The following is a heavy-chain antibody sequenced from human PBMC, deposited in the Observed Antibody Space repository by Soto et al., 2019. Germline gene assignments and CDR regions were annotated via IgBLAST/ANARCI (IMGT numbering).Heavy chain of an antibody. CDR3: AGASTSHPGALDI. J-gene: IGHJ3*02. Sequence: QVQLQESGPGLVKPSQTLSLTCTVSGGSISSGGYSWTWIRQHPGKGLEWIGYIYYSGSTYYKPSLNGRLTISSETSKNHHSLNLSSLTAADMAVYYVAGASTSHPGALDIWGQGTTVTVSS. CDR1: GGSISSGGYS. V-gene: IGHV4-31*03. CDR2: IYYSGST.